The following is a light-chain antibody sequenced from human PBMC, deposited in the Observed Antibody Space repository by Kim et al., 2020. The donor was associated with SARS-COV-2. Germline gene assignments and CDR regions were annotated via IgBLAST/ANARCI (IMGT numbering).Light chain of an antibody. Sequence: SVSPGQTASITCSGDKLGDKYACWYQQKPGQSHVLVIYQDSKRPSGIPERFSGSNSGNTATLTISGTQAMDEADYYCQAWDSSTAVFGTGTKVTVL. J-gene: IGLJ1*01. V-gene: IGLV3-1*01. CDR2: QDS. CDR1: KLGDKY. CDR3: QAWDSSTAV.